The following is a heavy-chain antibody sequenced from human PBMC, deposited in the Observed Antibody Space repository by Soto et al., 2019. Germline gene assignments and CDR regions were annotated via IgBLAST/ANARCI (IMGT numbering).Heavy chain of an antibody. V-gene: IGHV3-11*01. CDR1: GFTFSDYY. CDR3: TKGYYYDTCGYFDS. Sequence: PGGSLRLSCAASGFTFSDYYMSWIRQAPGKGLEWVSLISSSGELIYYADSVKGRFTISRDNAKNSLYLQMNSLRAEDTAVYYCTKGYYYDTCGYFDSWGQGTLVTVSS. D-gene: IGHD3-22*01. J-gene: IGHJ4*02. CDR2: ISSSGELI.